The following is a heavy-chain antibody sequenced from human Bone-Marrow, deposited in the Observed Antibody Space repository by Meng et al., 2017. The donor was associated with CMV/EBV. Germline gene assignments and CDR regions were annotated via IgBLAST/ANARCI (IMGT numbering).Heavy chain of an antibody. V-gene: IGHV3-21*01. CDR3: ARDLAVGSFDY. CDR1: GFIFSTYD. CDR2: ISSSSYI. D-gene: IGHD6-19*01. Sequence: GGSLRLSWTPSGFIFSTYDMTWVRQTLEKGLQWVSSISSSSYIYYADSVKGRFTISRDNAKNSLYLQMNSLRAEDTAVYYCARDLAVGSFDYWGQGTLVTVSS. J-gene: IGHJ4*02.